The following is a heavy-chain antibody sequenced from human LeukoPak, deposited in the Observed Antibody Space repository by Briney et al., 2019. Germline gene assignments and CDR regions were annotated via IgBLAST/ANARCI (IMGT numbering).Heavy chain of an antibody. CDR3: AKDPVDTAMDLDS. D-gene: IGHD5-18*01. CDR1: GFTFSSYA. Sequence: QTGGSLRLSCAASGFTFSSYAMSWVRQAPGKGLEWVSLISGSGGSTNYADSVKGRFTISRDNSKNTLYLQMNSLRAEDTAIYYCAKDPVDTAMDLDSWGRGTLVTVSS. CDR2: ISGSGGST. J-gene: IGHJ4*02. V-gene: IGHV3-23*01.